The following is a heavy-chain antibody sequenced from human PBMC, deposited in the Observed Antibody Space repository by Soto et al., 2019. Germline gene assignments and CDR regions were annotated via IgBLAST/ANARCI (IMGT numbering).Heavy chain of an antibody. Sequence: QVQLQESDPGLVQPSQTLSLTCAVSGGSINSAGYYWTWIRQHPGKGLEWIGFIYYSGSTYYNPSLRSRLTISIDTSKNNFSLKLSPVTPADTDVYYCARGSSGDIWSGSYAFDIWGQETMVTVSS. CDR3: ARGSSGDIWSGSYAFDI. J-gene: IGHJ3*02. D-gene: IGHD3-3*01. V-gene: IGHV4-31*11. CDR2: IYYSGST. CDR1: GGSINSAGYY.